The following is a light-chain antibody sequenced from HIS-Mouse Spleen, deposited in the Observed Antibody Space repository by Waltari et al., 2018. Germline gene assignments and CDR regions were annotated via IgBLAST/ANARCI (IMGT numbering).Light chain of an antibody. J-gene: IGLJ3*02. CDR3: CSYAGSSTWV. CDR2: EGS. CDR1: SSDVGSYNL. V-gene: IGLV2-23*01. Sequence: QSALTQPASVSGSPGQSITISCTGTSSDVGSYNLVSWYPQHPGKAPKRMIYEGSKRPSGVSNRFSGSKSGNTASLTISGLQAEDEADYYCCSYAGSSTWVFGGGTKLTVL.